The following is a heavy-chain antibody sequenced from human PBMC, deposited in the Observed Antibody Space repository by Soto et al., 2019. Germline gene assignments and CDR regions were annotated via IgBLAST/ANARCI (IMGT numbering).Heavy chain of an antibody. V-gene: IGHV4-39*01. D-gene: IGHD3-10*01. CDR1: GGFISSSSSY. J-gene: IGHJ4*02. Sequence: QLQLQESGPGLVKPSETLSLACTVAGGFISSSSSYWGWIRQSPGKGLEWIANIHSGGTTYYNSSLNSRVIISVDTSKDQFSLWVSSVTAADTAVYYCARLLTPAFGRDYFDHWGQGTLVIVSS. CDR2: IHSGGTT. CDR3: ARLLTPAFGRDYFDH.